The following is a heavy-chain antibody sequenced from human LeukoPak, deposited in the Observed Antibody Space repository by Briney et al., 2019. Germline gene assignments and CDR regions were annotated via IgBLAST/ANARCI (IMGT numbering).Heavy chain of an antibody. CDR2: ISYDGSNK. CDR1: GFTFSSYG. CDR3: AKERSHLINYFDY. J-gene: IGHJ4*02. V-gene: IGHV3-30*18. D-gene: IGHD3-16*01. Sequence: AGGSLRLSCAASGFTFSSYGMHWVRQAPGKGLEWVAVISYDGSNKYYTDSVKGRFTISRDNSKNTLYLQMNSLRAEDTAVYYCAKERSHLINYFDYWGLGTLVTVSS.